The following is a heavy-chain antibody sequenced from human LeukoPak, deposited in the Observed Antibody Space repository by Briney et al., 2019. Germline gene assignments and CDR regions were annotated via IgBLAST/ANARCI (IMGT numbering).Heavy chain of an antibody. Sequence: ASVKVSCKASGYTFTSYGISWVRQAPGQGLEWMGWISAYNGNTNYAQKLQGRVTMTTDTSTSTAYMELRSLRPDDTAVYYCARDPYSSGWYYFDYWGQGTLVTVSS. J-gene: IGHJ4*02. V-gene: IGHV1-18*04. CDR3: ARDPYSSGWYYFDY. CDR1: GYTFTSYG. D-gene: IGHD6-19*01. CDR2: ISAYNGNT.